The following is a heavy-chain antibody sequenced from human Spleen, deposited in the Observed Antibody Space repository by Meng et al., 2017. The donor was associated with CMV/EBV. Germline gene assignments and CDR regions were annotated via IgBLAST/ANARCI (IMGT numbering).Heavy chain of an antibody. Sequence: QGPLGESGGGVVQPGRSLRLSCAAFGFTFSSYAMHWVRQAPGKGLEWVAVISYDGSNKYYADSVKGRFTISRDNSKNTLYLQMNSLTTEDTALYYCAREKDCGGDCRFFECWGQGTLVTVSS. V-gene: IGHV3-30-3*01. J-gene: IGHJ4*02. CDR1: GFTFSSYA. CDR3: AREKDCGGDCRFFEC. CDR2: ISYDGSNK. D-gene: IGHD2-21*02.